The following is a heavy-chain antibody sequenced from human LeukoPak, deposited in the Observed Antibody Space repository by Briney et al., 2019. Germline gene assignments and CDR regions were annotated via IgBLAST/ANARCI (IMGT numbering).Heavy chain of an antibody. Sequence: ASMKVSCKASGYTFTGYYMHWVRQAPGQGLEWMGWINPNSDVTNYAQKFQGGVTMTRDTSISTAYMELSSLRSDDTAVYYCAREYYYESSDYYVVLSGAFDIWGQGTMVTVSS. CDR3: AREYYYESSDYYVVLSGAFDI. CDR2: INPNSDVT. CDR1: GYTFTGYY. J-gene: IGHJ3*02. V-gene: IGHV1-2*02. D-gene: IGHD3-22*01.